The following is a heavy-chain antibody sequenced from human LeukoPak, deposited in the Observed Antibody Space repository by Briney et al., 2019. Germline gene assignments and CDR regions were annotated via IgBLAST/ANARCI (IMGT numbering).Heavy chain of an antibody. CDR1: GGSISSSSYY. D-gene: IGHD5-18*01. CDR3: ARRGYSYGYMGY. V-gene: IGHV4-39*01. Sequence: SETLSLTCTVSGGSISSSSYYWGWIRQPPGKGLEWIGSIYYSGSTYYNPSPKSRVTISVDTSKNQFSLKLGSVTAADTAVYYCARRGYSYGYMGYWGQGTLVTVSS. CDR2: IYYSGST. J-gene: IGHJ4*02.